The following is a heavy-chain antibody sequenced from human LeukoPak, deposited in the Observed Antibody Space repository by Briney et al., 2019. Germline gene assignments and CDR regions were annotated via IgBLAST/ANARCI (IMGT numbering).Heavy chain of an antibody. J-gene: IGHJ5*02. CDR3: ARALMVINWFDP. Sequence: NPGGSLRLSCAASGFTFSDYYMSWIRQAPGKGLEWVSYISSSGSTIYYADSVKGRFTISRDNAKNSLYLQMNSLRAEDTAVYYCARALMVINWFDPWGQGTLVTVSS. D-gene: IGHD4-23*01. CDR2: ISSSGSTI. V-gene: IGHV3-11*01. CDR1: GFTFSDYY.